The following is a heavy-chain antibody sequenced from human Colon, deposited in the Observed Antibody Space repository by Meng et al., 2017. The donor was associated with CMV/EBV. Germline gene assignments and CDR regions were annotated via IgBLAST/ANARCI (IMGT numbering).Heavy chain of an antibody. Sequence: GGSLRLSCDSSAFTLSGYWLHWVRQAPGKGLVWVARIRSGGGDATYADSVEGRFTVSRDSAKTMLYLQMTCLRAEDTAVYYCAGGRGGSYPDSWGQGTLVTVSS. D-gene: IGHD1-26*01. CDR3: AGGRGGSYPDS. CDR2: IRSGGGDA. CDR1: AFTLSGYW. V-gene: IGHV3-74*01. J-gene: IGHJ5*01.